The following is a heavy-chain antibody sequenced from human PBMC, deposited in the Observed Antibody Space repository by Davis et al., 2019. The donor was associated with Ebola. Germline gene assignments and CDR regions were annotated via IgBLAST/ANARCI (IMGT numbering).Heavy chain of an antibody. CDR3: ARDRLPITIFGVVTRQFDP. CDR1: GYTLTSYG. V-gene: IGHV1-18*01. CDR2: ISAYNGNT. J-gene: IGHJ5*02. D-gene: IGHD3-3*01. Sequence: ASVTVSCKASGYTLTSYGISWVRQAPGQGLEWMGWISAYNGNTNYAQKLQGRVTMTTDTSTSTAYMELRSLRSDDTAVYYCARDRLPITIFGVVTRQFDPWGQGTLVTVSS.